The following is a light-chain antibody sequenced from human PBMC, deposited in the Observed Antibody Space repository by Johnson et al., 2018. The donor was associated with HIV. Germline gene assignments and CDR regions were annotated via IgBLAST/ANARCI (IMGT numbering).Light chain of an antibody. Sequence: HSVLTQPPSVSAAPGQKVTISCSGSSSNIGNNYVSWYQQLPGTAPKPLIYENNKRPSGIPDRFSGSKSGTSATLGITGLQTGDEADYYCGTWDSSLSAGGVFGTGTKVTVL. J-gene: IGLJ1*01. CDR3: GTWDSSLSAGGV. CDR1: SSNIGNNY. V-gene: IGLV1-51*02. CDR2: ENN.